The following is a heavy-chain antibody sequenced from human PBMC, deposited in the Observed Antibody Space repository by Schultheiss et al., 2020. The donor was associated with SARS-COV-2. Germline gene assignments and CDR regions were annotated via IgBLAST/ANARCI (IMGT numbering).Heavy chain of an antibody. CDR1: GFTFSSYA. V-gene: IGHV3-48*01. D-gene: IGHD3-3*01. CDR3: TRADGYYDFWSGYYTGNAFDI. CDR2: ISSSSSTI. Sequence: GGSLRLSCAASGFTFSSYAMSWVRQAPGKGLEWVSYISSSSSTIYYADSVKGRFTISRDNAKNSLYLQMNSLKTEDTAVYYCTRADGYYDFWSGYYTGNAFDIWGQGTMVTVSS. J-gene: IGHJ3*02.